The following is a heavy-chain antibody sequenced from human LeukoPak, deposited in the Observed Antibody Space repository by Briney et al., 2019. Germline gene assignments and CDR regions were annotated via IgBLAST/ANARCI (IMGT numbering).Heavy chain of an antibody. Sequence: GGSLRLSCAASGFTFDDYAMHRVRQAPGKGLEWVSGISWNSGSIGYADSVKGRFTISRDNAKNSLYLQMNSLRAEDTALYYCAKASGPNYYYYGMDVWGQGTTVTVSS. J-gene: IGHJ6*02. D-gene: IGHD3-3*01. CDR3: AKASGPNYYYYGMDV. V-gene: IGHV3-9*01. CDR1: GFTFDDYA. CDR2: ISWNSGSI.